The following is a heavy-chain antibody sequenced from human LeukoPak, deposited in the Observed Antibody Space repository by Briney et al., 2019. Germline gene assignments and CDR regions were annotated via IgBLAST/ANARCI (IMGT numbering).Heavy chain of an antibody. CDR2: INHSGST. Sequence: PSETLSLICAVYGGSFSGYYWSWIRQPPGKGLGWIGEINHSGSTNYNPSLKSRVTISVDTSKNQFSLKLSSVTAADTAVYYCARGQTVTSNYYYYYMDVWGKGTTVTVSS. J-gene: IGHJ6*03. CDR3: ARGQTVTSNYYYYYMDV. V-gene: IGHV4-34*01. CDR1: GGSFSGYY. D-gene: IGHD4-11*01.